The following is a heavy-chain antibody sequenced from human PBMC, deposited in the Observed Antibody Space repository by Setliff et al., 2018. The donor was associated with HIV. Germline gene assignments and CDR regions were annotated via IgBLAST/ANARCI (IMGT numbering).Heavy chain of an antibody. D-gene: IGHD6-19*01. J-gene: IGHJ6*03. CDR3: ARDRSSGRGYYYYYYMDV. CDR2: IYYSGST. V-gene: IGHV4-59*01. CDR1: GGSISSYY. Sequence: TLSLTCTVSGGSISSYYWSWIRQPPGKGLEWIGYIYYSGSTNYNPSLKSRVTISVDTSKNQFSLKLSSVTAADTAVYYCARDRSSGRGYYYYYYMDVWGKGTTVTVSS.